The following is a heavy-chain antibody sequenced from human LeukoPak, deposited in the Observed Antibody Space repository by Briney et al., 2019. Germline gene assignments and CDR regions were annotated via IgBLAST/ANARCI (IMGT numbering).Heavy chain of an antibody. V-gene: IGHV3-7*01. J-gene: IGHJ4*02. Sequence: PGGSLRLSCEASGFTLNYYWMSWVRQAPGKGLEWVANINQDGSEKYFVDSVKGRFTISRDNAQNSVFLQMNSLRVDDTAVYYCARWLSHYYFDYWGQGAHVTVSS. CDR1: GFTLNYYW. CDR3: ARWLSHYYFDY. CDR2: INQDGSEK. D-gene: IGHD3-10*01.